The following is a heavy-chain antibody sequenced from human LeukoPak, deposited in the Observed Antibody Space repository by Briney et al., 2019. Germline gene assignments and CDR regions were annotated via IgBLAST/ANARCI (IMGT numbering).Heavy chain of an antibody. Sequence: GGSLRLSCAASGFTFNTHAMHGVRQAPGKGLEWVAFISHDGSIKYYADSVKGRFTISRDNSKNTLYLQMSSLRTEDTAVYYCARDRSRNYSCDHWGQGTLVSVSS. CDR1: GFTFNTHA. CDR3: ARDRSRNYSCDH. D-gene: IGHD1-7*01. CDR2: ISHDGSIK. V-gene: IGHV3-30-3*01. J-gene: IGHJ4*02.